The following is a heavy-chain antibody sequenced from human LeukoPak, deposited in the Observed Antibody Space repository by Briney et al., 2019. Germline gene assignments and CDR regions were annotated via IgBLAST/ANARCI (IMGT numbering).Heavy chain of an antibody. CDR3: ARAKDGDYGPGDF. Sequence: GGSLRLSCAASGFTVSSNYMNWVRQAPGKGLEWVSYISSSPGSISYADSVKGRFTISRDNAKNSLYLQMNSLRAEDTAVYYCARAKDGDYGPGDFWGQGALVTVSS. CDR1: GFTVSSNY. CDR2: ISSSPGSI. J-gene: IGHJ4*02. D-gene: IGHD4-17*01. V-gene: IGHV3-48*04.